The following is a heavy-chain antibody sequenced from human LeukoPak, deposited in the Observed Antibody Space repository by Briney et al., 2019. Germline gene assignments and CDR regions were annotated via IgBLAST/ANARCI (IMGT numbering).Heavy chain of an antibody. CDR1: GGSISGYY. V-gene: IGHV4-59*01. D-gene: IGHD2-8*02. J-gene: IGHJ6*03. CDR3: ARRRAESSGPSLYYFYMDV. Sequence: PSETLSLTCSVSGGSISGYYWSWIRQLPGERLEWIGFVYHNGRTTYNPFLESRVTISVDTSRNQVSLNLRFVTAADTALYSCARRRAESSGPSLYYFYMDVWGKGTTVSVSS. CDR2: VYHNGRT.